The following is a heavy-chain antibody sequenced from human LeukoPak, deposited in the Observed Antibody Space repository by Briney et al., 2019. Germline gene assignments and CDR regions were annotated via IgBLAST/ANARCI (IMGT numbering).Heavy chain of an antibody. D-gene: IGHD3-16*01. CDR3: ARGKITLRFDP. J-gene: IGHJ5*02. V-gene: IGHV1-46*01. CDR1: GYTFPSYF. Sequence: ASVKVSCKASGYTFPSYFMHWVRQAPGQGLEWMGIINPTGGSTTYAQKFQGRVTMTRDTSTSTAYMELRSLRSDDTAVYYCARGKITLRFDPWGQGTLVTVSS. CDR2: INPTGGST.